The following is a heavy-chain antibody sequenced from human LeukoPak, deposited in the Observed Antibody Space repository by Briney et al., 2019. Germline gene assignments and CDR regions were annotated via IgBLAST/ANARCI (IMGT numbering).Heavy chain of an antibody. J-gene: IGHJ4*02. Sequence: GGSLRLSCAASGFTSSSYAMSWVRQAPGKGLEWVSAISGSGGSTYYADSVKGRFTISRDNSKNTLYLQMNSLRAEDTAVYYCADKAAAGTEYYFDYWGQGTLVTVSS. CDR2: ISGSGGST. D-gene: IGHD6-13*01. CDR1: GFTSSSYA. V-gene: IGHV3-23*01. CDR3: ADKAAAGTEYYFDY.